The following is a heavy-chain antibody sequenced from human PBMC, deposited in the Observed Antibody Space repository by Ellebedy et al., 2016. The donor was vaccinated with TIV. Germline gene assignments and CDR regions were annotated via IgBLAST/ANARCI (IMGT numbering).Heavy chain of an antibody. CDR3: AKDSSAFCSDISCSHFDS. D-gene: IGHD2-2*01. Sequence: GESLKISCAASGFAFTDYAINWVRQSPSKGLEWVSSINGRGDRTYYADSVKGRFTISRDNSKNVLYLQMNGLRVEDTAMYYCAKDSSAFCSDISCSHFDSWGQGTLVTVAS. V-gene: IGHV3-23*01. J-gene: IGHJ4*02. CDR1: GFAFTDYA. CDR2: INGRGDRT.